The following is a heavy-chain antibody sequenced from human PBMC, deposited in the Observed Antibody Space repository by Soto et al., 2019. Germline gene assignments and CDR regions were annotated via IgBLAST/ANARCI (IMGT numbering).Heavy chain of an antibody. CDR3: ARFGAPANTRNWFDF. CDR1: GYAFFGYW. Sequence: GVSLKISCKGSGYAFFGYWIAWVCQRPWKGLEWMGIIYPDESNTRYSPSFQGQVTISADKSISTAYLQWSSLRTSDSAIYYCARFGAPANTRNWFDFWGHGKMVTVSA. V-gene: IGHV5-51*01. CDR2: IYPDESNT. D-gene: IGHD3-10*01. J-gene: IGHJ5*01.